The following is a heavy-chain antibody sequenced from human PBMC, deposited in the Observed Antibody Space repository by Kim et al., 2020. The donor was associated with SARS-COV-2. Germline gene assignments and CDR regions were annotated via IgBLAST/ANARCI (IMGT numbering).Heavy chain of an antibody. D-gene: IGHD3-9*01. J-gene: IGHJ4*02. CDR3: ARGKILTGYYNFDY. Sequence: SQKFKGRVTLTRDTSASTAYMVLSSLRSEDTAVYYCARGKILTGYYNFDYWGQGTLVTVSS. V-gene: IGHV1-3*01.